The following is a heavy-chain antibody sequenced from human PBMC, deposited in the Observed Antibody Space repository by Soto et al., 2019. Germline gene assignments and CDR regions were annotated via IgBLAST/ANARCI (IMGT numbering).Heavy chain of an antibody. J-gene: IGHJ4*02. CDR1: GYTFTSYY. V-gene: IGHV1-46*01. CDR2: INPSGGST. CDR3: ARGHGDYYDSSGYYTGAY. Sequence: GASVKVSCKASGYTFTSYYMHWVRQAPGQGLEWMGIINPSGGSTSYAQKFQGRVTMTRDTSTSTVYMELSSLRSEDTAVYYCARGHGDYYDSSGYYTGAYWGQGTLVTVSS. D-gene: IGHD3-22*01.